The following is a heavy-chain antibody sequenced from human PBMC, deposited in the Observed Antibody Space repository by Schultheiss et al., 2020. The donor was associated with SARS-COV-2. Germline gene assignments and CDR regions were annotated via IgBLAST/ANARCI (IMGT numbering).Heavy chain of an antibody. D-gene: IGHD5-18*01. J-gene: IGHJ4*02. CDR1: GFTFSSYS. CDR3: ARRGYSYGLFDY. CDR2: INHSGST. Sequence: GSLRLSCAASGFTFSSYSMNWVRQAPGKGLEWIGEINHSGSTNYNPSLKSRVTISVDTSKNQFSLKLSSVTAADTAVYYCARRGYSYGLFDYWGQGTLVTVSS. V-gene: IGHV4-34*01.